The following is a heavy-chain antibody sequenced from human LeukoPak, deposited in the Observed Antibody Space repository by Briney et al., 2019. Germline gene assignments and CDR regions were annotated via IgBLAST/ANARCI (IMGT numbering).Heavy chain of an antibody. J-gene: IGHJ4*02. V-gene: IGHV3-23*01. CDR3: AKGLTWDSTSCSD. D-gene: IGHD2-2*01. CDR1: GFSFSSYA. CDR2: IVGSGGNM. Sequence: GGSLRLSCAGSGFSFSSYAMSWVRQAPGKGMKWVSAIVGSGGNMYYADSVKGRFTISRDNFKSTLYLQMNSLRAEDTAVYYCAKGLTWDSTSCSDWGQGTLVTVSS.